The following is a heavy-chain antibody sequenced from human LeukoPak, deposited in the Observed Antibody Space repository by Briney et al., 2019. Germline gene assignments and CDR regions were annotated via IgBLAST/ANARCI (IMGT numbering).Heavy chain of an antibody. CDR2: INPNSGGT. D-gene: IGHD1-26*01. Sequence: ASVKVSCKASGYTFTGYYMHWVRQAPGQGLEWMGWINPNSGGTNYAQKFQGRVTMTRDTSISTAYMELSRLRSEDTAVYYCARAEVGATLPFDYWGQGTLVTVSS. J-gene: IGHJ4*02. CDR3: ARAEVGATLPFDY. V-gene: IGHV1-2*02. CDR1: GYTFTGYY.